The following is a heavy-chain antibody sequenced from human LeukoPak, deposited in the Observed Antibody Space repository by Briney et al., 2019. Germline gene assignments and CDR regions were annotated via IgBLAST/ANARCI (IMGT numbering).Heavy chain of an antibody. D-gene: IGHD6-19*01. CDR2: IYPGDSDT. V-gene: IGHV5-51*01. J-gene: IGHJ4*02. CDR1: GYSSIGYW. Sequence: GESLKISCKGSGYSSIGYWIGWVRQMPGKGLEWMGIIYPGDSDTRYSPSFQGQVTISADKSISTAYLQWSSLKASDTAMYYCARRADSSGWFDNWGQGTLVTVSS. CDR3: ARRADSSGWFDN.